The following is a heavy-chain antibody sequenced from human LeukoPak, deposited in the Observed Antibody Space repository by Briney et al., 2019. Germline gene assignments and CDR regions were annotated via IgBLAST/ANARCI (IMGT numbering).Heavy chain of an antibody. J-gene: IGHJ4*02. V-gene: IGHV1-2*02. CDR2: INSNSGGT. CDR1: GYTFTGYY. Sequence: ASVKLSCNATGYTFTGYYIHWVRQAPGQALEWMGWINSNSGGTNYAQNFQGRITMTRDTSISTAYMELSRLRSDDTAVYYCARGGAMVREVITYWGQGTLVTVSS. D-gene: IGHD3-10*01. CDR3: ARGGAMVREVITY.